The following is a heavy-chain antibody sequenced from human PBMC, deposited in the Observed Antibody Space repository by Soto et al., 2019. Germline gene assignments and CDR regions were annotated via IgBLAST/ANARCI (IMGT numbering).Heavy chain of an antibody. J-gene: IGHJ6*02. CDR2: IYSGGST. D-gene: IGHD3-22*01. CDR3: ARDKYYYDSSGYYPYYYYGMDV. Sequence: PGGSLRLSCAASGFTVSSNYMSWIRQAPGKGLEWVSVIYSGGSTYYADSVKGRFTISRHNSKNTLYLQMNSLRAEDTAVYYCARDKYYYDSSGYYPYYYYGMDVWGQGTTVTVSS. CDR1: GFTVSSNY. V-gene: IGHV3-53*04.